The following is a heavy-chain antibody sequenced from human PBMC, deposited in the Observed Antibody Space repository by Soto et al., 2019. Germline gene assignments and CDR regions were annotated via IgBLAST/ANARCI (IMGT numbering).Heavy chain of an antibody. CDR2: ISAYNGDT. CDR3: ARRVTSGPGWFDP. CDR1: GYTFTSYG. V-gene: IGHV1-18*04. Sequence: AASVKVSCKASGYTFTSYGISWVRQAPGQGLEWMGWISAYNGDTNYAQKLQGRVTMTTDTSTSTSYMELRSLRSDDTAVYYCARRVTSGPGWFDPWGQGTLVTVSS. J-gene: IGHJ5*02. D-gene: IGHD4-17*01.